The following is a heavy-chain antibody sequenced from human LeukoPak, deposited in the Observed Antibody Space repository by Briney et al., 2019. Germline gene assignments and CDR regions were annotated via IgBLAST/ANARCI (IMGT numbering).Heavy chain of an antibody. CDR1: GGSFSGYY. Sequence: SETLSPTCAVYGGSFSGYYWSWIRQPPGKGLEWIGEINHSGSTNYNPSLKSRVTISVDTSKNQFSLKLSSVTAADTAVYYCASGAKLGYCSSTSCGPWFDPWGQGTLVTVSS. V-gene: IGHV4-34*01. CDR2: INHSGST. D-gene: IGHD2-2*01. CDR3: ASGAKLGYCSSTSCGPWFDP. J-gene: IGHJ5*02.